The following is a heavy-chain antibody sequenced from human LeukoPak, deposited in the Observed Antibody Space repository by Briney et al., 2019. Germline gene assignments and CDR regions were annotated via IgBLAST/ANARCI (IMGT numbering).Heavy chain of an antibody. CDR3: ARDSEWELAFDY. CDR2: INPSGGST. V-gene: IGHV1-46*01. D-gene: IGHD1-26*01. Sequence: ASVKVSCKASGYTFTSYGISWVRQAPGQGLEWMGIINPSGGSTSYAQKFQGRVTMTRDTSTSTVYMELSSLRSEDTAVYYCARDSEWELAFDYWGQGTLVTVSS. CDR1: GYTFTSYG. J-gene: IGHJ4*02.